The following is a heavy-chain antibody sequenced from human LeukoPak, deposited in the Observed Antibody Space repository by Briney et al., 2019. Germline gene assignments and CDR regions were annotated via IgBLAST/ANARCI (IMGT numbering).Heavy chain of an antibody. CDR3: ARGNYDILTGSDQALRYFDY. J-gene: IGHJ4*02. D-gene: IGHD3-9*01. CDR2: INHSGST. V-gene: IGHV4-34*01. CDR1: GGSFSGYY. Sequence: SETLSLTCAVYGGSFSGYYWSWIRQPPGKGLEWIGEINHSGSTNYNPSLKSRVTILVDTSKNQFSLKLSSVTAADTAVYYCARGNYDILTGSDQALRYFDYWGQGTLVTVSS.